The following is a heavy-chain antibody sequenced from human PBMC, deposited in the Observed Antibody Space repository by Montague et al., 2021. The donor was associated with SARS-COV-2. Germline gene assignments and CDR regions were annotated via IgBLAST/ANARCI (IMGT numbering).Heavy chain of an antibody. CDR2: INHSGST. CDR1: GGSFSGYY. Sequence: SHTLSLTCAVYGGSFSGYYWSWIRQPPGKGLEWIGEINHSGSTNYNPSLKSRVTISVDTSKNQFSLKLSSVTAADTAVYYCARGRTGTTFYYYYYYGMDVWGQGTTVTVSS. CDR3: ARGRTGTTFYYYYYYGMDV. J-gene: IGHJ6*02. D-gene: IGHD1-7*01. V-gene: IGHV4-34*01.